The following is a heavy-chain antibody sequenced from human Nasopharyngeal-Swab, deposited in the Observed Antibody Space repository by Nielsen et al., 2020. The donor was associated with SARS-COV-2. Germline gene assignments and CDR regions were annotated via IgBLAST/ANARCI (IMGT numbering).Heavy chain of an antibody. D-gene: IGHD3-3*01. Sequence: GESLKISCAASGFTFSDAWMNWVRQAPGKGLEWVSSISSSSTYIYYADSVKGRFTISRDNAKNLLYLQMNSLRAEDTAVYYCASDPLTFYDSWSGPRPLEEPYGLDVWGQGTTVTVSS. CDR3: ASDPLTFYDSWSGPRPLEEPYGLDV. CDR2: ISSSSTYI. CDR1: GFTFSDAW. J-gene: IGHJ6*02. V-gene: IGHV3-21*01.